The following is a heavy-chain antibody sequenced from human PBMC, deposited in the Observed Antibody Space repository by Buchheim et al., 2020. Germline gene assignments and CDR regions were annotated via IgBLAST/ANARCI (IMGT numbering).Heavy chain of an antibody. D-gene: IGHD6-19*01. J-gene: IGHJ1*01. V-gene: IGHV3-23*01. CDR1: GFTFSSYA. CDR3: ANVPVPGIAVAGIPNWH. CDR2: ISGSGGST. Sequence: EVQLLESGGGLVQPGGSLRLSCAASGFTFSSYAMSWVRQAPGKGLEWVSAISGSGGSTYYADSVKGRFTISRDNSKNKLYLQMNSLRAEDTSIYYCANVPVPGIAVAGIPNWHWGQGTL.